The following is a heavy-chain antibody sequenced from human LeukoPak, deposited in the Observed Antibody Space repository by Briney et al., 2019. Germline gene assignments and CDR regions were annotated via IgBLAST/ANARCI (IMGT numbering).Heavy chain of an antibody. CDR2: ISTNTGNP. J-gene: IGHJ4*02. Sequence: ASVKVSCKASGYTFTSYYMHWVRQAPGQGLEWMGWISTNTGNPTYAQGFTGRFVFSLDTSVSTAYLQISSLKAEDTAVYYCARGDTPFDYWGQGTLVTVSS. CDR3: ARGDTPFDY. V-gene: IGHV7-4-1*02. CDR1: GYTFTSYY.